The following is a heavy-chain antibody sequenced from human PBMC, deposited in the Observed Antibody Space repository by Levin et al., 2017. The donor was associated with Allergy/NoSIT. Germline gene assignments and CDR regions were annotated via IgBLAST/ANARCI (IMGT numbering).Heavy chain of an antibody. CDR2: INHSGSI. V-gene: IGHV4-34*01. CDR1: GGSFSGSY. Sequence: SQTLSLTCAVYGGSFSGSYWTWIRQPPGKGLEWIGEINHSGSITYNPSLKSRVTISVDTSKRQISLKLSSVTAADTAMYYCARGVDVDTTMDDAFDIWGQGTMVTVSS. D-gene: IGHD5-18*01. J-gene: IGHJ3*02. CDR3: ARGVDVDTTMDDAFDI.